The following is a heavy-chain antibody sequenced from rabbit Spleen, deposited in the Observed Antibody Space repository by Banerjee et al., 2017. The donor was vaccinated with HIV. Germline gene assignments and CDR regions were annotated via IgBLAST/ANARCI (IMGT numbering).Heavy chain of an antibody. CDR2: IDSSSGQT. CDR1: GFTLSNYY. Sequence: QQQLVESGGGLVTPGGTLTLTCTASGFTLSNYYMCWVRQVPGKGLEWIAWIDSSSGQTYYASWAKGRFTVSKTSSTTVTLQMTSLTAADTATYFCARALNDFGYTGVTNAGLWGPGTLVTVS. J-gene: IGHJ4*01. V-gene: IGHV1S45*01. D-gene: IGHD7-1*01. CDR3: ARALNDFGYTGVTNAGL.